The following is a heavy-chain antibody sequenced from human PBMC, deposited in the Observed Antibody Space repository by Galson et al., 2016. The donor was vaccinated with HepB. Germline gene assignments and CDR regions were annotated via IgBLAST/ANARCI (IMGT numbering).Heavy chain of an antibody. CDR1: GFSFYSFA. D-gene: IGHD2-8*01. CDR3: ARDRAYPNDVFDI. J-gene: IGHJ3*02. CDR2: IVAGGGTT. Sequence: SLRLSCAASGFSFYSFAMSWVRQTPGKGLEWVSGIVAGGGTTYYADSVKGRFTISRDNSENTLYLQMNSLRAEDTALYYCARDRAYPNDVFDIWGQGTVVTVSS. V-gene: IGHV3-23*01.